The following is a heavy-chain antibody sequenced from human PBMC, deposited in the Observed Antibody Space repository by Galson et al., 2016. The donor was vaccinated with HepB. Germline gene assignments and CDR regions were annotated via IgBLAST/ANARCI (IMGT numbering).Heavy chain of an antibody. Sequence: SLRLSCAASGFFFSGRAMNWVRQAPGKGLEWVSGINNGAATTGYAASVKGRFTISRDNSKNTLYLQMNSLRTEDTVVYYCARDDYSGGRGSPDYWGQGTLVTVSS. V-gene: IGHV3-23*01. CDR3: ARDDYSGGRGSPDY. CDR1: GFFFSGRA. D-gene: IGHD4/OR15-4a*01. CDR2: INNGAATT. J-gene: IGHJ4*02.